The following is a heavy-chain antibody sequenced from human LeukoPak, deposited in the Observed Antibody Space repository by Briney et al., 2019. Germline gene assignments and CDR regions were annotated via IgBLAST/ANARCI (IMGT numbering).Heavy chain of an antibody. V-gene: IGHV3-7*03. J-gene: IGHJ5*02. Sequence: VDSVRGRFTISRDNAKNSVYLQMNSLRAEDTAVYYCARELTLNWFDPWGQGTLVTVSS. CDR3: ARELTLNWFDP. D-gene: IGHD1-14*01.